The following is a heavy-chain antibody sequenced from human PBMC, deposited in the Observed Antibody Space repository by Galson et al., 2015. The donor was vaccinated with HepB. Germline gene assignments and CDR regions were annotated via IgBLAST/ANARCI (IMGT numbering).Heavy chain of an antibody. CDR2: TYYRSKWFY. CDR1: GDSVSSNGAA. J-gene: IGHJ4*02. Sequence: CAISGDSVSSNGAAWNWIRQSPSRGLEWLGRTYYRSKWFYDYAVSVESRITINPATSKNQFSLQLKSVTPEDTAVYYCARGLEYGSSYGGFDYWGQGTLVTVSS. V-gene: IGHV6-1*01. D-gene: IGHD6-6*01. CDR3: ARGLEYGSSYGGFDY.